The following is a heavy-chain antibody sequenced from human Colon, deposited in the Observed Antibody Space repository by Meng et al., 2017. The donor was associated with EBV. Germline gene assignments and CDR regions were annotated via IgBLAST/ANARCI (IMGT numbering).Heavy chain of an antibody. V-gene: IGHV6-1*01. J-gene: IGHJ4*02. CDR2: TYYRSKWSN. CDR1: GASVSCNSAA. D-gene: IGHD1-26*01. CDR3: ARVAVGISSSDY. Sequence: LQQSDPGSGKPPQTPSLTRAISGASVSCNSAAWNLIRQAPSRGLEWLGRTYYRSKWSNDYAVSVNSRITINPDTSKTQFSLQLNSVTPETTVVYYCARVAVGISSSDYWGQGTLVTVFS.